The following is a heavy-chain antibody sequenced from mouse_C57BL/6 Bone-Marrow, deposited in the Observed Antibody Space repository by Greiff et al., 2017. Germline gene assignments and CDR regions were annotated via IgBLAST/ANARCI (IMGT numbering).Heavy chain of an antibody. CDR1: GYAFTNYL. J-gene: IGHJ2*01. CDR3: ASDYRGYFDY. V-gene: IGHV1-54*01. D-gene: IGHD2-14*01. Sequence: VQLQQSGAELVRPGTSVKVSCKASGYAFTNYLIEWVKQRPGQGLEWIGVINPGSGGTNYNEKFKGKATLTADKSSSTAYMQLSSLTSEDSAVYFCASDYRGYFDYWGQGTTLTVSS. CDR2: INPGSGGT.